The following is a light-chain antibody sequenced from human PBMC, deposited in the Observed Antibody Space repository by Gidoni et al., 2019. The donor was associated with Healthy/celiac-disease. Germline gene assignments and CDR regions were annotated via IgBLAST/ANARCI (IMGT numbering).Light chain of an antibody. V-gene: IGKV1-33*01. CDR3: QQYDNLPRT. CDR1: QDISNY. Sequence: QMTQTPSSLSASVGDRVTITCQASQDISNYLNWYQQKPGKAPKLLIYDASNLETGVPSRFSGSGSGTDFTFTISSLQPEDIATYYCQQYDNLPRTFGQGTKLEIK. J-gene: IGKJ2*01. CDR2: DAS.